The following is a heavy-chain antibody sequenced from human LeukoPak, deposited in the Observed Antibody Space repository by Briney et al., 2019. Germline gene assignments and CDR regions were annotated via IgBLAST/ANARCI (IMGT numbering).Heavy chain of an antibody. Sequence: LPGGSLRLSCAASAFTVRSYAMSWVRQAPGEGLEWVSGISGGGGSTYYSASAKGRFPLSRDNSNNTTYLQINSPRAEHTAVYYCAKGAASRGYTYVANWGQGTLVTVSS. J-gene: IGHJ4*02. CDR3: AKGAASRGYTYVAN. V-gene: IGHV3-23*01. CDR1: AFTVRSYA. CDR2: ISGGGGST. D-gene: IGHD5-18*01.